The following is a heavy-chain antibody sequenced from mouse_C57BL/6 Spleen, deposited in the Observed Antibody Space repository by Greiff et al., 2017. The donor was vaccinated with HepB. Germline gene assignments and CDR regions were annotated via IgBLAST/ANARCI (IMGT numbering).Heavy chain of an antibody. V-gene: IGHV5-16*01. CDR2: INYDGSST. J-gene: IGHJ2*01. Sequence: EVMLVESEGGLVQPGSSMKLSCTASGFTFSDYYMAWVRQVPEKGLEWVAKINYDGSSTYYLDSLKSRFIISRDNAKNILYLQMSSLKSEDTATYYCARDGITLDYWGQGTTLTVSS. CDR1: GFTFSDYY. D-gene: IGHD1-1*01. CDR3: ARDGITLDY.